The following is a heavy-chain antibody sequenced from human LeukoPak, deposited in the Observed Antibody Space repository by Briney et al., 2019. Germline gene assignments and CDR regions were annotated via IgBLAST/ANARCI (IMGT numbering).Heavy chain of an antibody. CDR3: ARGTTGYGPAD. CDR2: IWYDGSNK. V-gene: IGHV3-33*01. CDR1: GFNFSSYG. D-gene: IGHD1-14*01. J-gene: IGHJ4*02. Sequence: GGSLRLSCAASGFNFSSYGMHWVRQAPGKGLEWVAVIWYDGSNKYYADSVKGRFTISRDNSKNTLYLQMNSLRAEDTAVYYCARGTTGYGPADWGQGTLVTVSS.